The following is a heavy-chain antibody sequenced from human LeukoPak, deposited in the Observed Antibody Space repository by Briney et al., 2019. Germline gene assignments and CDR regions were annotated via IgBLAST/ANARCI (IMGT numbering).Heavy chain of an antibody. CDR2: ISWNSGSI. V-gene: IGHV3-9*01. J-gene: IGHJ6*02. CDR1: GFTFDDYA. Sequence: GGSLRLSCAASGFTFDDYAMHWVRQAPGKGLEWVSGISWNSGSIGYADSVKGRFTISRDNAKNSLYLQTSSLRVEDTAVYYCARGHYGLEVWGQGTTVTVSS. CDR3: ARGHYGLEV.